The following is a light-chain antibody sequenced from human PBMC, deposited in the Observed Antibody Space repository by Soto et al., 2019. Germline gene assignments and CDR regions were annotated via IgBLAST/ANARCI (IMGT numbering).Light chain of an antibody. CDR3: CSYTNSITLV. V-gene: IGLV2-14*03. Sequence: QSALTQPASVSGSPGQSITISCTGTSSDVGGFNYVSWYQHHPGKAPKLMIYDVTYRPSGVSNCFSGSKSGNTASLAISGLQAEDEADYYCCSYTNSITLVFGGGTKVTVL. CDR2: DVT. CDR1: SSDVGGFNY. J-gene: IGLJ2*01.